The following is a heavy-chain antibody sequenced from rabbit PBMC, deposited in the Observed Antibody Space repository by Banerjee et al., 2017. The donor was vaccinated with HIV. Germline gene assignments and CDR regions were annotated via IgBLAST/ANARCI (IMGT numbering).Heavy chain of an antibody. Sequence: QEQLEESGGDLVKPEGSLTLTCTASGFSFSNKCVMCWVRQAPGKGLEWIACINTSSGNTVYATWAKGRFTISKTSSTTVTLQMTSLTAADTATYFCARSGGYGVYGYTNLWGPGTLVTVS. CDR1: GFSFSNKCV. CDR3: ARSGGYGVYGYTNL. J-gene: IGHJ4*01. CDR2: INTSSGNT. V-gene: IGHV1S45*01. D-gene: IGHD6-1*01.